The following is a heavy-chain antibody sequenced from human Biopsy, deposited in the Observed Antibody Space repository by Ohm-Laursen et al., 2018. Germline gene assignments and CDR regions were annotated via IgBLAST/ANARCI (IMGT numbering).Heavy chain of an antibody. CDR2: ISSGGSTI. CDR3: GRSYGIMAAPVHL. CDR1: GFTFRTYG. J-gene: IGHJ4*01. D-gene: IGHD3-16*01. Sequence: SLRLSCSAPGFTFRTYGMHWIRQTPGKGLEWVSHISSGGSTIFHADSVKGRFTISRDDAKGSLYLQMTNLRAEDTAVYYCGRSYGIMAAPVHLWGQGTLVTVSS. V-gene: IGHV3-11*01.